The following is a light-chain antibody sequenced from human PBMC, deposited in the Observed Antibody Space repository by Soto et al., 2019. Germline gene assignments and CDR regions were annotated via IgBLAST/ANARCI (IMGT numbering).Light chain of an antibody. CDR1: QSINSY. V-gene: IGKV1-39*01. CDR3: QQSYSTPWT. J-gene: IGKJ1*01. Sequence: DIQMTQSPSSLSASVGDRVTITCRASQSINSYLNWYHQKPGKAPKLLIYAASDLQIGVPSRFSGSGSGTDFTLSITSLQPEDFAPYYCQQSYSTPWTFGQGTKVEIK. CDR2: AAS.